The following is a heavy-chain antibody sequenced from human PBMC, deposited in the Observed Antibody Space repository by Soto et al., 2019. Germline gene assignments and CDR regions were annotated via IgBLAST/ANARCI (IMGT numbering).Heavy chain of an antibody. J-gene: IGHJ3*02. CDR1: GGSISSYY. D-gene: IGHD6-19*01. V-gene: IGHV4-59*01. CDR2: IYYSGNT. Sequence: QVQLQESGPGLVKPSETLSLTCTVSGGSISSYYWSWIRQPPGKGLEWIGYIYYSGNTNYNPSLKSRVTISVDTSKNQFSLKLSSVTAADTAVYYCARQQWLVLNAFDIWGQGTMVTVSS. CDR3: ARQQWLVLNAFDI.